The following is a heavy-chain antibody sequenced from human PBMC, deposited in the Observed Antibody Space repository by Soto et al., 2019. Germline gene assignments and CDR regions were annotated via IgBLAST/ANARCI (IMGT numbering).Heavy chain of an antibody. J-gene: IGHJ6*02. CDR1: GYTFSIYG. Sequence: VKVCCKASGYTFSIYGITWVRQAPGQGLEWMGWISGYNGNTNYAQKVQGRVTMTTDISTSTANMELRSLRSDDTAVYYCARDGYCISTPWNVGGGFGMDVWGQGTTVTVSS. V-gene: IGHV1-18*01. CDR3: ARDGYCISTPWNVGGGFGMDV. D-gene: IGHD2-2*01. CDR2: ISGYNGNT.